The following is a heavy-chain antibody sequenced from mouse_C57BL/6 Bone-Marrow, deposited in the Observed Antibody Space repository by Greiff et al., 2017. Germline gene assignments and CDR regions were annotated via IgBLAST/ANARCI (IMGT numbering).Heavy chain of an antibody. J-gene: IGHJ3*01. Sequence: EVQLQQSGPELVKPGASVKMSCKASGYTFTDYNMHWVKQSHGKSLEWIGYINPNNGGTSYNQKFKGKATLTVDKSSSTAYMGLRSLTSEDSAVYYCGSPLSWFAYWGQGTLVTVSA. V-gene: IGHV1-22*01. CDR2: INPNNGGT. CDR1: GYTFTDYN. CDR3: GSPLSWFAY.